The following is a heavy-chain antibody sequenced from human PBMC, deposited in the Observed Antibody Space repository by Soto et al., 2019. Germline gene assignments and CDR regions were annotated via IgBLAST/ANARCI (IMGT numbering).Heavy chain of an antibody. V-gene: IGHV4-34*01. CDR3: ARGRDYGDQEYYYYMDV. D-gene: IGHD4-17*01. CDR1: GGSFSGYY. Sequence: SETLSLTCAVYGGSFSGYYWSWIRQPPGKGLEWIGEINHSGSTNYNPSLKSRVTMSVDTSKNQFSLKLSSVTAADTAVYYCARGRDYGDQEYYYYMDVWGKGTTVTVSS. CDR2: INHSGST. J-gene: IGHJ6*03.